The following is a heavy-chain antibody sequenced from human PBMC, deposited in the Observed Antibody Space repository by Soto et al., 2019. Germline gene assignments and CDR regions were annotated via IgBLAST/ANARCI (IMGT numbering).Heavy chain of an antibody. CDR3: AKSTTVTTGGNWFDP. D-gene: IGHD4-17*01. CDR2: ISYDGSNK. CDR1: GFTFSSYG. V-gene: IGHV3-30*18. Sequence: GGSLRLSCAASGFTFSSYGMHWVRQAPGKGLEWVAVISYDGSNKYYADSVKGRFTISRDNSKNTLYLQMNSLRAEDTAVYYCAKSTTVTTGGNWFDPWGQGTLVTVSS. J-gene: IGHJ5*02.